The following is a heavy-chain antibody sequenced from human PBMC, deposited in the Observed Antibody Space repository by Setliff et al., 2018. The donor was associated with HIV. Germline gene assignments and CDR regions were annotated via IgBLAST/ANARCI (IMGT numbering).Heavy chain of an antibody. CDR2: MNPNSGNT. V-gene: IGHV1-8*02. D-gene: IGHD3-22*01. CDR3: ARARRDSYDRGRRNRYYIDV. J-gene: IGHJ6*03. Sequence: ASVKVSCKASGYTFTSYDINWVRQATGQGLEWMGWMNPNSGNTGYAQKFQGRVTMTRDASISTAYMELNTLKFEDTAVYYCARARRDSYDRGRRNRYYIDVWGKGTTVTVSS. CDR1: GYTFTSYD.